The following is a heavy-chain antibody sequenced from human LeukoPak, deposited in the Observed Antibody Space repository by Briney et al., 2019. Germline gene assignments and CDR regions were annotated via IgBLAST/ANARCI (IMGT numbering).Heavy chain of an antibody. CDR3: ANYDFWSGSWFDP. D-gene: IGHD3-3*01. Sequence: ASVKVSCKASGGTFSSYAISWVRQAPGQGLEWMGGIIPIFGTANYAQKFQGRVTITADESTSTAYMELSSLRSEDTAVYYCANYDFWSGSWFDPWGQGTLVTVSS. V-gene: IGHV1-69*01. CDR1: GGTFSSYA. J-gene: IGHJ5*02. CDR2: IIPIFGTA.